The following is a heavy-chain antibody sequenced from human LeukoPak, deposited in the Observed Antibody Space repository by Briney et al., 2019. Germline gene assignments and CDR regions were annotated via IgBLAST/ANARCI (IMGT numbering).Heavy chain of an antibody. Sequence: ASVKVSCKASGYTFTSYDINWVRQAPGQGLEWMGWINPNSGGTNYAQKFQGRVTMTRDTSISTAYMELSRLRSDDTAVYYCARGVYYDFWSGYSNWFDPWGQGTLVTVSS. V-gene: IGHV1-2*02. J-gene: IGHJ5*02. CDR1: GYTFTSYD. CDR2: INPNSGGT. D-gene: IGHD3-3*01. CDR3: ARGVYYDFWSGYSNWFDP.